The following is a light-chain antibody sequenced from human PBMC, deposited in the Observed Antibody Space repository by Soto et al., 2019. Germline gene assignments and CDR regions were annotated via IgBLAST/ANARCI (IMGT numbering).Light chain of an antibody. V-gene: IGKV1-12*01. Sequence: DIQLTQSPSSVSASVGDTVTITCRSSQGLSSWLAWYQQKPGKAPKLLIYAPATLQTGVPSRFSGSRSGPDFPLTIPGLHPEDFATYSCQQANTIPWTFGQGTKVEI. CDR1: QGLSSW. CDR2: APA. CDR3: QQANTIPWT. J-gene: IGKJ1*01.